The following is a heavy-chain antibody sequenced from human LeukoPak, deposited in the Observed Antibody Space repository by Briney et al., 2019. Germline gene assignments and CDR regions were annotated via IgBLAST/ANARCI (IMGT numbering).Heavy chain of an antibody. J-gene: IGHJ2*01. CDR2: IDPNRGGT. CDR3: ARGRGTTMVRGVITNYFDL. Sequence: GASVTVSCRASVYTFTAHYIHWVRQAPAQGLEWMGWIDPNRGGTNYAKKFLGSVTMTGGTSINTAFMELSRLRSDDTAIYYCARGRGTTMVRGVITNYFDLWGRGSLVTVSS. CDR1: VYTFTAHY. V-gene: IGHV1-2*02. D-gene: IGHD3-10*01.